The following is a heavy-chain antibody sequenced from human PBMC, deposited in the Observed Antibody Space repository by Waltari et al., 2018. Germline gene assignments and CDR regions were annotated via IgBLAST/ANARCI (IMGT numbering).Heavy chain of an antibody. D-gene: IGHD2-2*01. CDR3: ARGAYCSSTSCFYYFDY. CDR2: ISSSGSTI. Sequence: EVQLVESGGGLVQPGGSLRLSCAASGFTFSSYAMNWVRLAPGKGLEWVSYISSSGSTIYYADAVKGRFTISRENAKNSLYLQMNSLRAGDTAVYYCARGAYCSSTSCFYYFDYWGQGTLVTVSS. J-gene: IGHJ4*02. V-gene: IGHV3-48*03. CDR1: GFTFSSYA.